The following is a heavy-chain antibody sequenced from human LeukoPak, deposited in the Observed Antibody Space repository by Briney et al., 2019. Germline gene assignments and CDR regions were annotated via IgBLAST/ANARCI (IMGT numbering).Heavy chain of an antibody. CDR2: IYYDGSKK. V-gene: IGHV3-33*01. Sequence: GGSLRLSCATSGFTFRNYGMHWVRQAPGKGLEWVAIIYYDGSKKYYSDSVEGRFTISRDNSNTVYLQMNSLRVEDTAVYYCARVGFSSSPMGVDYWGQGTLVTVSS. CDR1: GFTFRNYG. J-gene: IGHJ4*02. CDR3: ARVGFSSSPMGVDY. D-gene: IGHD2-2*01.